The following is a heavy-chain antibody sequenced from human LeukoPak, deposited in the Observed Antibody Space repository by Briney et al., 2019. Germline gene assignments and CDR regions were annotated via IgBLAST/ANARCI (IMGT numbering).Heavy chain of an antibody. CDR3: ASPHDSSGWYYFDY. CDR1: GYTFTSYD. CDR2: LNPNSGNT. V-gene: IGHV1-8*01. D-gene: IGHD6-19*01. J-gene: IGHJ4*02. Sequence: GGPVKVSCKASGYTFTSYDINWVRQATGQGLWSMEWLNPNSGNTGYAQKFQGRVTMTRNTSISTAYMELSSLRSEDTAVYYCASPHDSSGWYYFDYWGQGTLVTVSS.